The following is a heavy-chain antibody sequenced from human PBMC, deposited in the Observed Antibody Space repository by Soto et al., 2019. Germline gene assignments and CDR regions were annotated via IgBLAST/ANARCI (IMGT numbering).Heavy chain of an antibody. J-gene: IGHJ5*02. CDR3: ARDGGATYTVTGWFDP. CDR1: GGTFSSYT. Sequence: QVQLVQSAAEVKKPGSSVTVSCKASGGTFSSYTISWVRQAPGQGLEWMGRIISIHGIAYYAQKIQGRVTRTADKSTSTADMERSSLRSEDTALYYCARDGGATYTVTGWFDPWGQGTLVTVSS. V-gene: IGHV1-69*08. D-gene: IGHD4-17*01. CDR2: IISIHGIA.